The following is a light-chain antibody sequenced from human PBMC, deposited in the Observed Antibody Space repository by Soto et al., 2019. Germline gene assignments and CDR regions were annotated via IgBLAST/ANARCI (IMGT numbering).Light chain of an antibody. CDR1: STDVGGYNY. Sequence: QSALTQPPSASGSAGQSVTISCTGTSTDVGGYNYVSWYQQHPGKAPKLMIYEVSKRPSGVPDRFSGSKSGNTASLTISGLQAEDEADYYCCSYAGSYPFVFGTGTKVTVL. V-gene: IGLV2-8*01. CDR2: EVS. J-gene: IGLJ1*01. CDR3: CSYAGSYPFV.